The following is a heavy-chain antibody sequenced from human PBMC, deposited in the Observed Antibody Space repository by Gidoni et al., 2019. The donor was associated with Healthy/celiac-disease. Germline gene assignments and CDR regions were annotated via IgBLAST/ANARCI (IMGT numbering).Heavy chain of an antibody. CDR2: INHSGST. Sequence: QVQLQQWGAGLLKPSETLSLTCAVYGGSFSGYYWSWIRQPPGKGLEWIGEINHSGSTNYNPSLKSRVTISVDTSKNQCSLKLSSVTAADTAVYYCARSLFSSSSVGGYWGQGTLVTVSS. CDR1: GGSFSGYY. CDR3: ARSLFSSSSVGGY. J-gene: IGHJ4*02. D-gene: IGHD6-6*01. V-gene: IGHV4-34*01.